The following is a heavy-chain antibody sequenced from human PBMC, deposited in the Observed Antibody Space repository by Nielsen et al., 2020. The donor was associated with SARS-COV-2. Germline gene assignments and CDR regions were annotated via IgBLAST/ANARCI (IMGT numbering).Heavy chain of an antibody. V-gene: IGHV1-69*06. CDR2: IVPSSDTT. CDR1: GGSFNA. J-gene: IGHJ4*02. CDR3: ARTEG. Sequence: SVKVSCKASGGSFNAISWVRQTPGQGLEWMGGIVPSSDTTTYAQKFQGGVTITADKSRRIVYMEMRSLRSDDTGVYYCARTEGWGQGTLVTVS.